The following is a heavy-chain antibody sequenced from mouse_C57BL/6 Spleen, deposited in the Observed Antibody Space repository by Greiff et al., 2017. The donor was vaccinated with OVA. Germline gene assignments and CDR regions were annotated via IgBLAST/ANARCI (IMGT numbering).Heavy chain of an antibody. CDR2: IDPSDSYT. Sequence: QVQLQQPGAELVRPGTSVKLSCKASGYTFTSYWMHWVKQRPGQGLEWIGVIDPSDSYTNYNQKFKGKATLTVDTSSSTAYMQLSSLTSEDSAVYYCARYPYYGSSDFDYWGQGTTLTVSS. CDR1: GYTFTSYW. V-gene: IGHV1-59*01. CDR3: ARYPYYGSSDFDY. D-gene: IGHD1-1*01. J-gene: IGHJ2*01.